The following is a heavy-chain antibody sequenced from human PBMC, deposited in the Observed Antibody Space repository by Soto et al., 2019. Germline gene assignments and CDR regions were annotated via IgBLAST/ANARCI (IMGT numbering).Heavy chain of an antibody. CDR1: VFTFSDHY. J-gene: IGHJ6*02. V-gene: IGHV3-72*01. Sequence: GGPLRLSCATSVFTFSDHYTDLVRQAPGKGLEWVGRTRNKANSYTTEYAASVKGRFTISRDDSKNSLYLQMNSLKTEDTAVYYCARGYSYYYYGMDVWGQGNKVT. CDR3: ARGYSYYYYGMDV. D-gene: IGHD2-15*01. CDR2: TRNKANSYTT.